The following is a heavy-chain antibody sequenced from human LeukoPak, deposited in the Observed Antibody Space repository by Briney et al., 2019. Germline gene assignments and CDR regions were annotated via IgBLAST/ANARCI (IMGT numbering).Heavy chain of an antibody. CDR2: ISGSGGST. J-gene: IGHJ6*03. CDR1: GFTFSSYG. D-gene: IGHD6-19*01. CDR3: AKVSGVAGYYYMDV. Sequence: GGSLRLSCAASGFTFSSYGMSWVRQAPGKGLEWVSAISGSGGSTYYADSVKGRFTISRDNSKNTLYLQMNSLRAEDTAVYYCAKVSGVAGYYYMDVWGKETTVTISS. V-gene: IGHV3-23*01.